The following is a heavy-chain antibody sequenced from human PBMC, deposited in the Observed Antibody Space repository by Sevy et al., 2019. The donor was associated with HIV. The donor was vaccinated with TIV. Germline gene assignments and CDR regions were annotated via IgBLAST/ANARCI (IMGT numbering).Heavy chain of an antibody. CDR2: IRYDGSDK. V-gene: IGHV3-30*02. CDR1: GFTFSNYG. J-gene: IGHJ4*02. Sequence: GESLKISCAASGFTFSNYGMHWVRQVPGKGLEWVTFIRYDGSDKYYAACVKGRFTISRDDSKNTFYLQMDSLRAEDTAIYYCAKYLRGPGRRYFGYWGEGTLVTVSS. D-gene: IGHD2-15*01. CDR3: AKYLRGPGRRYFGY.